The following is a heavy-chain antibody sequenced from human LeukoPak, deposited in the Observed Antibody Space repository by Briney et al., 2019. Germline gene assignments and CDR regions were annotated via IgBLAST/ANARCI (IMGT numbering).Heavy chain of an antibody. V-gene: IGHV3-30*02. D-gene: IGHD2-2*01. Sequence: GGSLRLSCAASGFTFSNYGMHWARQAPGKGLEWVAFIRFDGSNKYYADSVKGRFTISRDNSKNTVYLQMNSLRPEDTAVYYCAKGIAVVPAVADYWGQGTLVTVSS. CDR3: AKGIAVVPAVADY. J-gene: IGHJ4*02. CDR2: IRFDGSNK. CDR1: GFTFSNYG.